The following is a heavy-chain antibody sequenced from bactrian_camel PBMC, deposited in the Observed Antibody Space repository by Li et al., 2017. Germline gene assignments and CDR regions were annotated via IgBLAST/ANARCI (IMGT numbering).Heavy chain of an antibody. J-gene: IGHJ4*01. CDR2: INSGGGST. CDR1: GFTFSNYW. Sequence: VQLVESGGGSVQAGGSLRLSCAASGFTFSNYWMYWVRQAPGKGLEWVSAINSGGGSTYYTDSVKGRFNVARDNAKNTLNLQLNSLKTEDTAMYYCVNGASDVGYNYWGQGTQVTVS. D-gene: IGHD5*01. CDR3: VNGASDVGYNY. V-gene: IGHV3S1*01.